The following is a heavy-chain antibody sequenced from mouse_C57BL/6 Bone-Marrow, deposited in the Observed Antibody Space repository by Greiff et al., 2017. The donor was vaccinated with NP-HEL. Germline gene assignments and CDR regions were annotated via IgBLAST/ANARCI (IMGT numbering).Heavy chain of an antibody. CDR2: INPYNGDT. CDR3: ARRIYYGSSYPLWYFDV. CDR1: GYSFTGYF. D-gene: IGHD1-1*01. Sequence: EVQLQQSGPELVKPGDSVKISCKASGYSFTGYFMNWVMQSHGKSLEWIGRINPYNGDTFYSQKFKGKATLTVDKSSSTAHMELRSLTSEDSAVYYCARRIYYGSSYPLWYFDVWGTGTTVTVSS. V-gene: IGHV1-20*01. J-gene: IGHJ1*03.